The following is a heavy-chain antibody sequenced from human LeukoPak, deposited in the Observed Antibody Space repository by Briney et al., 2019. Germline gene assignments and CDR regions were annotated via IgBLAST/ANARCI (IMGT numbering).Heavy chain of an antibody. CDR3: ARQAVRATGTAEYFDL. Sequence: GESLKISCKGSGYIFTNYWVGWVRQLPGEGLEWMGIIHPGDSDTRYSPSFQGQVTISADRSISTAYLQWSSLKASDTAMYYCARQAVRATGTAEYFDLWGHGTLVTVSS. J-gene: IGHJ2*01. V-gene: IGHV5-51*01. D-gene: IGHD1-26*01. CDR2: IHPGDSDT. CDR1: GYIFTNYW.